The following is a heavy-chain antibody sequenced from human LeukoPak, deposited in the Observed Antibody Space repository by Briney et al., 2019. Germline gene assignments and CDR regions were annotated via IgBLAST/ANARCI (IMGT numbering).Heavy chain of an antibody. V-gene: IGHV4-34*01. J-gene: IGHJ4*02. CDR2: INHSGST. D-gene: IGHD7-27*01. Sequence: SETLSLTCAVYGGSFSGYYWSWIRQPPGKGLEWIGEINHSGSTNYNPSLKSRVTISVDTSKNQFSLKLSSVTAADTAVYYCACPIVEGPGDQDYWGQGTLVTVSS. CDR3: ACPIVEGPGDQDY. CDR1: GGSFSGYY.